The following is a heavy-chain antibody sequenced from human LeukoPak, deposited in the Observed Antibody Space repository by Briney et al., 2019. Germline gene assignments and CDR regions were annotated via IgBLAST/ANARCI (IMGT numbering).Heavy chain of an antibody. CDR2: ISYDGARK. CDR3: ARASSIAGVDP. D-gene: IGHD2-21*01. J-gene: IGHJ5*02. Sequence: GGSLRLSCAASGFTFSSYAMHWVRQAPGKGLEWVALISYDGARKYYADSVKGRFTISRDNAKNSLYLQMNSLRAEDTAVYYCARASSIAGVDPWGQGTLVTVSS. CDR1: GFTFSSYA. V-gene: IGHV3-30-3*01.